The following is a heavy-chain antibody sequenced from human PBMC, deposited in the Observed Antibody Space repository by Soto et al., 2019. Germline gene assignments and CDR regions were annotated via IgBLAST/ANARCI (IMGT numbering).Heavy chain of an antibody. V-gene: IGHV4-59*01. J-gene: IGHJ6*03. CDR3: ARRATTTYYYYYMDA. CDR2: IYYSGST. D-gene: IGHD1-1*01. Sequence: SETLSLTCTVSGGSISSYYWSWIRQPPGKGLEWIGYIYYSGSTNYNPSLKSRVTISVDTSKNQFSLKLSSVTAADTAVYYCARRATTTYYYYYMDAWGKGTTVTVSS. CDR1: GGSISSYY.